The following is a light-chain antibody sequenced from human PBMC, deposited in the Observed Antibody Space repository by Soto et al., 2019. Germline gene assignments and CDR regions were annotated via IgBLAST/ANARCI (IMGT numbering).Light chain of an antibody. V-gene: IGKV3-20*01. CDR3: QQYGGSPRT. CDR2: GAS. Sequence: LVLTHSPCTLSLSHGARATLSSRASQSVSNNYLAWYQQKPGQAPRLLISGASSRAADIPDRFSGSGSGTDFTLTINRLEPEDFAVYYCQQYGGSPRTFGQVTKVDIK. CDR1: QSVSNNY. J-gene: IGKJ1*01.